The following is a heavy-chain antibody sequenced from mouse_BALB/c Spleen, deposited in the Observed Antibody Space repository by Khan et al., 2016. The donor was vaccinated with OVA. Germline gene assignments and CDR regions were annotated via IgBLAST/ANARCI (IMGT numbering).Heavy chain of an antibody. J-gene: IGHJ2*01. CDR3: ARIYGGDFDY. CDR1: GYSITSDYA. D-gene: IGHD1-1*01. V-gene: IGHV3-2*02. Sequence: EVELVESGPGLVKPSQSLSLTCTVTGYSITSDYAWNWIRQFPGNKLEWMGYISYSGNSKYNPSLTSRISITQNTSKHQFFLQLNSVTTEDTATDYCARIYGGDFDYWGQGITLTVSS. CDR2: ISYSGNS.